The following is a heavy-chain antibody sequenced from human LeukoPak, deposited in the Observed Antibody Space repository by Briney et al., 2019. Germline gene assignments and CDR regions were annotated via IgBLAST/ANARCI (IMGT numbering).Heavy chain of an antibody. Sequence: GGSLGLSCAASGFTFNSYWMHWVRQAPGKGLVWVSRINSDGSSTTYADSVKGRFTISRDNAKNTLYLQMNSLRAEDTAVYYCARGRYYGMDVWGQGTTVTVSS. V-gene: IGHV3-74*01. CDR3: ARGRYYGMDV. J-gene: IGHJ6*02. CDR1: GFTFNSYW. CDR2: INSDGSST.